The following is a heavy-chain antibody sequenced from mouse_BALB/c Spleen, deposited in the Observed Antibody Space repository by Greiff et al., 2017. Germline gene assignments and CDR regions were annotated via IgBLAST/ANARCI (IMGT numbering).Heavy chain of an antibody. CDR1: GFTFSSYA. CDR3: ARDYGYDVEDYAMDY. V-gene: IGHV5-9-4*01. J-gene: IGHJ4*01. D-gene: IGHD2-2*01. CDR2: ISSGGSYT. Sequence: DVHLVESGGGLVKPGGSLKLSCAASGFTFSSYAMSWVRQSPEKRLEWVAEISSGGSYTYYPDTVTGRFTISRDNAKNTLYLEMSSLRSEDTAMYYCARDYGYDVEDYAMDYWGQGTSVTVSS.